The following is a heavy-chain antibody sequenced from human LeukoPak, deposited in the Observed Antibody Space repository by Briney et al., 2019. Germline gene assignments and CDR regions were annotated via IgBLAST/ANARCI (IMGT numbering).Heavy chain of an antibody. Sequence: GGSLRLSCAASGFTFSSYAMSWVRQAPGKGLEWVSAISGSGGSTYYADSVKGRFTISRDNSKNTLYLQMNSLRAEDTAVYYCAKDRTPERSSWYFSRGQGTLVTVSS. V-gene: IGHV3-23*01. CDR3: AKDRTPERSSWYFS. CDR2: ISGSGGST. CDR1: GFTFSSYA. D-gene: IGHD6-13*01. J-gene: IGHJ4*02.